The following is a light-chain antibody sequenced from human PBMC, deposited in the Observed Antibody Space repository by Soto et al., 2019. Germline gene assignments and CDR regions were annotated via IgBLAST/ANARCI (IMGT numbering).Light chain of an antibody. Sequence: IQMTQSPSSLSASVGDRVTITCRTTQNIRNYLDWYQQEPGKAPKLLIYAASGLQSGVPSRFSASGSGTDFTLTISYLQPEDFAAYYCQQTYSVPATFGQGTKVDIK. CDR1: QNIRNY. J-gene: IGKJ1*01. CDR2: AAS. V-gene: IGKV1-39*01. CDR3: QQTYSVPAT.